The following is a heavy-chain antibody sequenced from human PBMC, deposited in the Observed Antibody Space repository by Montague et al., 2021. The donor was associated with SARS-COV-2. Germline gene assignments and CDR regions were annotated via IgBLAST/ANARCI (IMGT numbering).Heavy chain of an antibody. CDR1: VDSISTYH. D-gene: IGHD5-18*01. Sequence: SETLSLTCRVSVDSISTYHWRWIGQPAAKGLSWFGRVYNSGPSNSNPSLKSRVTISVDTSKNQLSLKLSSVTAADTAIYYCSCIELSSRKGTFDYWGHGTLVTVSS. J-gene: IGHJ4*01. V-gene: IGHV4-4*07. CDR3: SCIELSSRKGTFDY. CDR2: VYNSGPS.